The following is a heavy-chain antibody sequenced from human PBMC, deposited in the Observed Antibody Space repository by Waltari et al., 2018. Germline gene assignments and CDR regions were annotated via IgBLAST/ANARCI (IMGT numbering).Heavy chain of an antibody. J-gene: IGHJ5*02. CDR1: GYTFTGYY. D-gene: IGHD3-3*01. CDR3: ARGRITVFGVARGFDP. Sequence: QVQLVQSGAEVKKPGASVTISCKASGYTFTGYYVHWVRQAPGQGLEWMGWINPNSGGTKFAQKFQGRVTMTRDTSISTVYMDLSRLRSDDTAVYYCARGRITVFGVARGFDPWGQGTLVSVSS. V-gene: IGHV1-2*02. CDR2: INPNSGGT.